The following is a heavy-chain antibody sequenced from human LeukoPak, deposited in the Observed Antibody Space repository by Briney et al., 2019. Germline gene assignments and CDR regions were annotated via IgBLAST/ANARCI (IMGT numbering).Heavy chain of an antibody. D-gene: IGHD3-3*01. J-gene: IGHJ4*02. CDR1: GGSFSGYY. CDR2: INHSRST. CDR3: ARTRITIFGVAKSRFDY. Sequence: SENLSLTCAGYGGSFSGYYWSWIPQPPGKGLKWIGEINHSRSTNYNPSLKRRVTISVDTSKNQFSLKLSSVTAADTAVYYCARTRITIFGVAKSRFDYWGQGTLVTVSS. V-gene: IGHV4-34*01.